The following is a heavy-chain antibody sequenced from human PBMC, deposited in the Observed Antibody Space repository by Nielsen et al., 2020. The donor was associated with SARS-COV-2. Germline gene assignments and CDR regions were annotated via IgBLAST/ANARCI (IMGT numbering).Heavy chain of an antibody. CDR3: ARDDVEPRYCSGGDCHSTYYYYGMDV. CDR1: GFTVSSNY. D-gene: IGHD2-15*01. V-gene: IGHV3-53*01. CDR2: IYSGGST. Sequence: GGSLRLSCAASGFTVSSNYMSWVRQAPGKGLEWVSVIYSGGSTYYADSVKGRFTISRDNSKNTLYLQMNSLRAEDTAVYYCARDDVEPRYCSGGDCHSTYYYYGMDVWDQGTTVTVSS. J-gene: IGHJ6*02.